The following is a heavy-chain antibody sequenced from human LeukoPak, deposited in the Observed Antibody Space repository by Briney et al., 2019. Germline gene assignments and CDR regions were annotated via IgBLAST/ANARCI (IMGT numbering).Heavy chain of an antibody. J-gene: IGHJ3*01. CDR3: ARDIQLST. V-gene: IGHV3-23*01. D-gene: IGHD5-24*01. CDR2: ISFSGDSI. Sequence: GGPLRLSCAASGFTFSDSAMTGVREAPGKGREWVSLISFSGDSIYYADSVRGRFTISRDNSKDTLYLQMNSLRAEDTAIYYCARDIQLSTWGLGTMVTVSS. CDR1: GFTFSDSA.